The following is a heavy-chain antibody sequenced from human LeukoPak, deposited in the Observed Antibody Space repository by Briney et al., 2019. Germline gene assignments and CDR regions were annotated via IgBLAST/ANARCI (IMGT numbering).Heavy chain of an antibody. Sequence: PSETLSLTCGVSGGSTSSSNWWTWVRQSAGKGLEWIGEVHHRRGVNYNPSLKSRVTISIDSAKNAFSLELTSMTAADTAIYYCARKLLYFGEWSGFDIWGQGTKVTVSS. CDR3: ARKLLYFGEWSGFDI. J-gene: IGHJ3*02. CDR2: VHHRRGV. CDR1: GGSTSSSNW. V-gene: IGHV4-4*02. D-gene: IGHD3-10*01.